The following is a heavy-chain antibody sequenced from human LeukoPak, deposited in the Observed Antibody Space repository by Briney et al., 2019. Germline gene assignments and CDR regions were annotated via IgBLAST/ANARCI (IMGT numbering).Heavy chain of an antibody. CDR3: AKDLRDAFDI. J-gene: IGHJ3*02. CDR1: GFTFSSYG. V-gene: IGHV3-30*02. Sequence: PGGSLRLPCAASGFTFSSYGMHWVRQAPGKGLEWVAFIRYDGSNKYYADSVKGRFTISRDNSKNTLYLQMNSLRAEDTAVYYCAKDLRDAFDIWGQGTMVTVSS. CDR2: IRYDGSNK.